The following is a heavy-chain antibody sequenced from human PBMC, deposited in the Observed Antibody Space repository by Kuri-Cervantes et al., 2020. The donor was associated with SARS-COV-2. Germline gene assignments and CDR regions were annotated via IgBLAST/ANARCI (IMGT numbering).Heavy chain of an antibody. Sequence: GESLKISCAASGSTFSSYSMNWARQAPGKGLEWVSSISSSSSYIYYADSVKGRFTISRDNAKNSLYLQMNSLRAEDTAVYYCARAGRWLQSTPFDYWGQGTLVTVSS. CDR3: ARAGRWLQSTPFDY. J-gene: IGHJ4*02. CDR2: ISSSSSYI. D-gene: IGHD5-24*01. V-gene: IGHV3-21*01. CDR1: GSTFSSYS.